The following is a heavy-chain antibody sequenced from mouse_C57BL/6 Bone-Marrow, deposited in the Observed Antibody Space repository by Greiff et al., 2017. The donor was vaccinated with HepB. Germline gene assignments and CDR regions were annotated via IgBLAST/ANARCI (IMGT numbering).Heavy chain of an antibody. CDR1: GFTFSSYA. CDR2: ISDGGSYT. CDR3: ARDRGRGFAY. Sequence: EVKLMVSGGGLVKPGGSLKLSCAASGFTFSSYAMSWVRQTPEKRLEWVATISDGGSYTYYPDNVKGRFTISRDNAKNNLYLQMSHLKSEDTAMYYCARDRGRGFAYWGQGTRVTVSA. J-gene: IGHJ3*01. D-gene: IGHD3-3*01. V-gene: IGHV5-4*01.